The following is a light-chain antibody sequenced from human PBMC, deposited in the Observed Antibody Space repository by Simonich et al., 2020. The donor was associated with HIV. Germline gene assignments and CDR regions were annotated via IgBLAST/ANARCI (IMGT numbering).Light chain of an antibody. V-gene: IGKV4-1*01. CDR3: QQYYSTPIT. CDR2: WAS. J-gene: IGKJ5*01. Sequence: DIVMTQSPDSLAVSLGERATINCKSSQSVLYNSNNKNYLVWYQQKPGQPPKLLIYWASTRESGVPDRFSGSGSGTDFTLTISSLQAEDVAVYYCQQYYSTPITFGQGTRLGIK. CDR1: QSVLYNSNNKNY.